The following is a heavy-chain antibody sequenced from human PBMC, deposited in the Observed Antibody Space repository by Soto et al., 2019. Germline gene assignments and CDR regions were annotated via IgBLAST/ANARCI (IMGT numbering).Heavy chain of an antibody. V-gene: IGHV4-39*07. CDR2: IYYSGST. J-gene: IGHJ5*02. CDR3: AREEQLVGGTNWFDP. D-gene: IGHD6-6*01. Sequence: PSETLSLTCTVSGGSISSSSYYWGWIRQPPGKGLEWIGSIYYSGSTNYNPSLKSRVTISVDTSKNQFSLKLSSVTAADTAVYYCAREEQLVGGTNWFDPWGQGTLVTVSS. CDR1: GGSISSSSYY.